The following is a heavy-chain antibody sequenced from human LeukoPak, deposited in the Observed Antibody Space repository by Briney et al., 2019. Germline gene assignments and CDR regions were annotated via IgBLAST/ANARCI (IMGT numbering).Heavy chain of an antibody. D-gene: IGHD3-3*01. CDR1: GFTFSSYA. CDR2: ISGSGGST. Sequence: GGSLRLSCAASGFTFSSYAMSWVRQAPGKGLEWVAVISGSGGSTYYADSVKGRFTISRDNSKNTLYLQMNSLRAEDTAVYYCAKDSAGPDFWSGYYAPYYMDVWGKGTTVTVSS. V-gene: IGHV3-23*01. CDR3: AKDSAGPDFWSGYYAPYYMDV. J-gene: IGHJ6*03.